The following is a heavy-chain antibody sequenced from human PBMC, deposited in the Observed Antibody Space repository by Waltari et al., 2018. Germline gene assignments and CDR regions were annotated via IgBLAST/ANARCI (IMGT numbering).Heavy chain of an antibody. D-gene: IGHD3-3*01. CDR3: ARVGLWSGYYVVDY. Sequence: QVQLQESGPGLVKPSETLSLTGTVSGGPISSYYWSWIRQPPGKGLEWIGYIYYSGSTNYNPSLKSRVTISVDTSKNQFSLKLSSVTAADTAVYYCARVGLWSGYYVVDYWGQGTLVTVSS. CDR1: GGPISSYY. V-gene: IGHV4-59*01. CDR2: IYYSGST. J-gene: IGHJ4*02.